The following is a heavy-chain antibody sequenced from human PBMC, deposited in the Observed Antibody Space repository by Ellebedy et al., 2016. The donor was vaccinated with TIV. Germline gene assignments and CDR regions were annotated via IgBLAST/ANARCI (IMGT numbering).Heavy chain of an antibody. Sequence: ASVKVSCKASGYTFTGYYMHWVRQAPGQGLEWMGWINPNSGGTNYAQKFQGRVTMTRDTSISTAYMELSRLRSDDTAVYYCARSYYDTSWGMDVWGQGTTVTVSS. CDR3: ARSYYDTSWGMDV. CDR2: INPNSGGT. J-gene: IGHJ6*02. V-gene: IGHV1-2*02. D-gene: IGHD3-9*01. CDR1: GYTFTGYY.